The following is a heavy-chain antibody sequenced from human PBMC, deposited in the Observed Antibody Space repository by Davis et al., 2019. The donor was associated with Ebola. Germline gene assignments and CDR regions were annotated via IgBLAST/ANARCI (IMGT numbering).Heavy chain of an antibody. CDR3: AREDDYDGMDV. J-gene: IGHJ6*02. CDR1: GYTFTSYG. D-gene: IGHD4/OR15-4a*01. CDR2: INAGNGNT. Sequence: ASVKVSCKASGYTFTSYGISWVRQAPGQRLEWMGWINAGNGNTKYSQKFQGRVTMTRNTSISTAYMELSSLRSEDTAVYYCAREDDYDGMDVWGQGTTVTVSS. V-gene: IGHV1-18*04.